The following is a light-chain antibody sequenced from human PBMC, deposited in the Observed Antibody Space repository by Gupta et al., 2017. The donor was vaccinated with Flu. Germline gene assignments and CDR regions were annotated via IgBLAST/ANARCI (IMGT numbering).Light chain of an antibody. V-gene: IGKV2-24*01. Sequence: VMTQTPLSSPVALGQPASISCRSSQSLVHSDGNTYLNWLQQRQGQPPRVLIYQTSTRFPGGPDRGSGSGTGTEFTLKIKRVGADEVWIYYGMNGIKVPYTFGQGTKVEIK. CDR1: QSLVHSDGNTY. CDR3: MNGIKVPYT. CDR2: QTS. J-gene: IGKJ2*01.